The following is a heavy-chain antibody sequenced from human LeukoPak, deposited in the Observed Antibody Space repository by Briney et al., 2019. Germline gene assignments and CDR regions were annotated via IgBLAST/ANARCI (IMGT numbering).Heavy chain of an antibody. J-gene: IGHJ5*02. CDR2: IYYSGST. CDR1: GGSISSYY. V-gene: IGHV4-59*01. D-gene: IGHD6-13*01. CDR3: AKRGYSSSWYDDWFDP. Sequence: SETLSLTCTVSGGSISSYYWSWIRQPPGKGLEWIGYIYYSGSTNYNPSLKSRVTISVDTSKNQFSLKLSSATAADTAVYYCAKRGYSSSWYDDWFDPWGQGTLVTVSS.